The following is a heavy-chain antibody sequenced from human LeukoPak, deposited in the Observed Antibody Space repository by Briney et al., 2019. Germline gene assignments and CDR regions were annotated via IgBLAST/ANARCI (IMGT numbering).Heavy chain of an antibody. J-gene: IGHJ4*02. CDR3: ARGPPNWGYDY. Sequence: ASVKVSCKASEGTFSSYAINWVRQATGQRPEWMGWMSPNSGDTGYAQKFQDRVTMTRNTSISTAYMELSSLRSDDTAVYYCARGPPNWGYDYWGPGTLVTVSS. D-gene: IGHD7-27*01. V-gene: IGHV1-8*02. CDR1: EGTFSSYA. CDR2: MSPNSGDT.